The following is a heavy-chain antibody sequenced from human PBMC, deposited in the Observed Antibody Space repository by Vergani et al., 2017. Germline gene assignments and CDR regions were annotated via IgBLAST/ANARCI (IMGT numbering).Heavy chain of an antibody. V-gene: IGHV1-69*01. J-gene: IGHJ4*02. D-gene: IGHD4-23*01. CDR1: GGTFSSYA. Sequence: QVQLVQSGAEVKKPGSSVQVSCKASGGTFSSYAISWVRQAPGQGLEWMGGIIPIFGTANYAQKFQGRGTITADESTSTAYMELSSLRAEDTAVYYCARERKGGLDGGNSFDYWGQGTLVTVSS. CDR3: ARERKGGLDGGNSFDY. CDR2: IIPIFGTA.